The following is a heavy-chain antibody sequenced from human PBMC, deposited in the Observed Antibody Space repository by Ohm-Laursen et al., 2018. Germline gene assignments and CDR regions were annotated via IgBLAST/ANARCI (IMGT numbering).Heavy chain of an antibody. Sequence: LRLSCAASGFTFSNYGMNWVRQAPGKGLEWIGEINHSRSTKYNSSFKSRVTISVDTSKNQFSLKLSSVTAADTAVYYCARGFSGWWGRIDYWGQGILVTVSS. J-gene: IGHJ4*02. CDR1: GFTFSNYG. V-gene: IGHV4-34*01. D-gene: IGHD6-19*01. CDR3: ARGFSGWWGRIDY. CDR2: INHSRST.